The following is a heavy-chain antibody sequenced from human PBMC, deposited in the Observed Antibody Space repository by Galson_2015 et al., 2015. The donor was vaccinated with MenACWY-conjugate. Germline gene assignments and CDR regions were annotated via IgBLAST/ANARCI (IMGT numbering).Heavy chain of an antibody. J-gene: IGHJ4*02. CDR3: ASGGPYYYDSSGYYY. V-gene: IGHV1-69*13. D-gene: IGHD3-22*01. CDR1: GGTFSSYA. Sequence: SVKVSCKASGGTFSSYAISWVRQAPGQGLEWMGGIIPIFGTANYAQKFQGRVTITADESTSTAYMELSSLRSEDTAVYYCASGGPYYYDSSGYYYWGQGTLVTVSS. CDR2: IIPIFGTA.